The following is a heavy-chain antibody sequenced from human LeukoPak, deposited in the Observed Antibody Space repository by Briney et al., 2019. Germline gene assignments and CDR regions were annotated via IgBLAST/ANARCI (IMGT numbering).Heavy chain of an antibody. D-gene: IGHD4-17*01. Sequence: ASVKVSCKASGYTFTGYYMHWVRQAPGQGLEWMGWTNPNSGGTNYAQKFQGRVTMTRDTSISTAYMELSRLRSDDTAVYYCARRGYGDLHGSFDYWGQGTLVTVSS. J-gene: IGHJ4*02. CDR3: ARRGYGDLHGSFDY. V-gene: IGHV1-2*02. CDR1: GYTFTGYY. CDR2: TNPNSGGT.